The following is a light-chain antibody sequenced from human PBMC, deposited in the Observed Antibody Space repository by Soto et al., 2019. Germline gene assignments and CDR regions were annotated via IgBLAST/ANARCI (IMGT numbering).Light chain of an antibody. J-gene: IGLJ1*01. CDR1: SSDVGGYNY. CDR3: SSYTSSSTLV. Sequence: QSALTQPASVSGSPGQSITISCTGTSSDVGGYNYVSWYQQHPGKAPKLMIYEVSNRPSWVSNRVSGYTSGNTASLTISGIQSEYEADYYCSSYTSSSTLVFGTGTKVTV. V-gene: IGLV2-14*01. CDR2: EVS.